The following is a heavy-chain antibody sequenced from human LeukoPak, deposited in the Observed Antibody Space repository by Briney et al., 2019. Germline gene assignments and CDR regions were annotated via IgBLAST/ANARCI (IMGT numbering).Heavy chain of an antibody. CDR2: INPNSGGT. CDR1: GYSFTDYY. CDR3: ARADRPHGGPYLIGP. D-gene: IGHD2-21*01. V-gene: IGHV1-2*02. J-gene: IGHJ5*02. Sequence: ASVKVSCKTSGYSFTDYYMHWVRQAPGQGLEWMGWINPNSGGTSSAQKFQGRVTMTRDTSISTVYMEVSWLTSDDTAIYYCARADRPHGGPYLIGPWGQGTLVPVSS.